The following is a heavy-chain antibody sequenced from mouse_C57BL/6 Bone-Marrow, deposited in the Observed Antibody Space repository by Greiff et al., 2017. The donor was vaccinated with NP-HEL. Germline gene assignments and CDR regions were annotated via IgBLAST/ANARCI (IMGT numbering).Heavy chain of an antibody. CDR2: INSDGGST. CDR1: EYEFPSHD. D-gene: IGHD4-1*01. CDR3: ARLRTGYAMDY. Sequence: DVKLVESGGGLVQPGESLKLSCESNEYEFPSHDLSWVRKTPEKRLELVAAINSDGGSTYYPDTMERRFIISRDNTKKTLYLQMSSLRSEDTALYYCARLRTGYAMDYWGQGTSVTVSS. J-gene: IGHJ4*01. V-gene: IGHV5-2*01.